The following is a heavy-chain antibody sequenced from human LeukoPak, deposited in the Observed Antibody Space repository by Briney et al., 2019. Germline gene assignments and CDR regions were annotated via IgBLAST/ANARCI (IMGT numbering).Heavy chain of an antibody. Sequence: ASVKVSCKASGYTFTIYYIHWVRQAPGQGLEWMGLINPSGGSTNYAQKFQGRVTMTRDTSTSTVYMELSSLRSEDAAVYYCARGPRITLIRGGQWYYYMDVWGKGTTVTISS. CDR2: INPSGGST. J-gene: IGHJ6*03. CDR3: ARGPRITLIRGGQWYYYMDV. CDR1: GYTFTIYY. V-gene: IGHV1-46*01. D-gene: IGHD3-10*01.